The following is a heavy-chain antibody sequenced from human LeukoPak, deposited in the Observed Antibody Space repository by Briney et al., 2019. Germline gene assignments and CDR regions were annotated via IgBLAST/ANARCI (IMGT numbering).Heavy chain of an antibody. CDR1: GFTFSSYD. Sequence: PGGSLILSCAASGFTFSSYDMHWVRQAPGRGLEWVSAIGIAGDTYYPDSVKGRFTISRENAKNSMYLQMNSLKDGDTAVYYCIRGGIQVSGIDAFDIWGQGTMVTASS. CDR2: IGIAGDT. J-gene: IGHJ3*02. D-gene: IGHD5/OR15-5a*01. V-gene: IGHV3-13*01. CDR3: IRGGIQVSGIDAFDI.